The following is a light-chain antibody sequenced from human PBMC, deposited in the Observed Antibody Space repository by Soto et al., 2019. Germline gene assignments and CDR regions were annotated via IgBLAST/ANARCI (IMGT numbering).Light chain of an antibody. CDR1: SSNIGAGYD. CDR2: GNS. CDR3: QSYDSSHYV. Sequence: QSVLTQPPSVSGAPGQRVTISCTGSSSNIGAGYDVHWYQQLPGTAPKVLIYGNSNRPSGVPDRFSGSKSGTSASLSITGLQAEDEADYYCQSYDSSHYVFGTGTKVTVL. V-gene: IGLV1-40*01. J-gene: IGLJ1*01.